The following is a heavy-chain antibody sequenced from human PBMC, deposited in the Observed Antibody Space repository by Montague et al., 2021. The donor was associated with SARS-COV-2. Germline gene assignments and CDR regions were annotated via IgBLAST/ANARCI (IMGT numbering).Heavy chain of an antibody. CDR2: IDWDDDK. CDR1: GFSLSTSGMC. V-gene: IGHV2-70*11. Sequence: PALVKPTQTLTLTCTFSGFSLSTSGMCVSWIRQPPGKALEWLARIDWDDDKYYSTSLKTRLTISKDTSKNQVVLTMTNMDPVDTATYYCSRTHYDILPGYTYGMDVWGQGTTVTVSS. CDR3: SRTHYDILPGYTYGMDV. D-gene: IGHD3-9*01. J-gene: IGHJ6*02.